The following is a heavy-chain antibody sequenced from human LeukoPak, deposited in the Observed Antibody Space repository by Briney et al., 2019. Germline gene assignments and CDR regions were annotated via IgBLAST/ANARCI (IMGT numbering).Heavy chain of an antibody. CDR2: ISSSGSTI. Sequence: GGSLRLSCAASGFTVSSNYMSWVRQAPGKGLEWVSYISSSGSTIYYADSVKGRFTISRDNAKNSLYLQMNSLRAEDTAVYYCARYCSGGSCLYYYYGMDVWGQGTTVTVSS. J-gene: IGHJ6*02. CDR3: ARYCSGGSCLYYYYGMDV. V-gene: IGHV3-11*01. D-gene: IGHD2-15*01. CDR1: GFTVSSNY.